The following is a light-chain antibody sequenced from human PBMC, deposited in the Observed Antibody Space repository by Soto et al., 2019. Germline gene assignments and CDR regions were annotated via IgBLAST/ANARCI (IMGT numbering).Light chain of an antibody. CDR2: DAS. J-gene: IGKJ5*01. Sequence: DIQMTQSPSSLSASVGDRVTITCQASQDISNSLNWYQQKPGKAPKLLIYDASNLETGFPSRFIVSGSGTDFTFTISSLQNEDIATYYCKQYYNLTPAITFGQGTRLEIK. V-gene: IGKV1-33*01. CDR1: QDISNS. CDR3: KQYYNLTPAIT.